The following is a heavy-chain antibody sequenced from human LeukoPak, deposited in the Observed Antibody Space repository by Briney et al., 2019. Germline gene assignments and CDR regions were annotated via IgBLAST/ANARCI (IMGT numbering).Heavy chain of an antibody. J-gene: IGHJ4*02. Sequence: ASVKVSCKASGYTFTSYDINWVRQATGQGLEWMGWMNPNSGNTGYAQKLQGRVTMTTDTSTSTAYMELRSLRSDDTAVYYCARDQNYDFWSGYYPLDYWGQGTLVTVSS. CDR2: MNPNSGNT. CDR3: ARDQNYDFWSGYYPLDY. CDR1: GYTFTSYD. D-gene: IGHD3-3*01. V-gene: IGHV1-8*01.